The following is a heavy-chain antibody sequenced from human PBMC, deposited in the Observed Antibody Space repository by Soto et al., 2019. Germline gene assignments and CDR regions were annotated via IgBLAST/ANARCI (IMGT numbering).Heavy chain of an antibody. CDR1: GGTFSNYA. J-gene: IGHJ3*01. V-gene: IGHV1-69*17. Sequence: QVQLVQSGPEVKKPGSSVKVSCKTSGGTFSNYAISWVRQAPGQGLEWMGGIIPIFDIANYAQKFQGRATVTADTSTTTAYMEVNSLRSEDTAIYYCARDRSAVTKFRRIVERGFDVWGQGTVVTVSS. CDR3: ARDRSAVTKFRRIVERGFDV. D-gene: IGHD4-17*01. CDR2: IIPIFDIA.